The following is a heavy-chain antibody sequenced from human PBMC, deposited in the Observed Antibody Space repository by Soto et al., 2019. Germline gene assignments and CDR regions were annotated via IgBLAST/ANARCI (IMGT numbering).Heavy chain of an antibody. CDR2: ISGSGGST. V-gene: IGHV3-23*01. CDR1: GFTFSSFA. D-gene: IGHD2-2*01. CDR3: AKDLGDIVVVPAAASDY. J-gene: IGHJ4*02. Sequence: PGGSLRLSCAASGFTFSSFAMSWVRQAPGKGLEWVSAISGSGGSTYYADSVKGRFTISRDNSKNTLYLQMNSLRAEDTAVYYCAKDLGDIVVVPAAASDYWGQGTLVTVSS.